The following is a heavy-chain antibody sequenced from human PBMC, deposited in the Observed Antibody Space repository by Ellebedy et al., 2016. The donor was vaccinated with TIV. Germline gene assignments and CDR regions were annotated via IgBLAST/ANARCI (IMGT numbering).Heavy chain of an antibody. Sequence: GESLKISCAASGFTFSNYWMSWVRQAPGKGLEWVANIKQDGSEKNYVDSVKGRFSISRDNAKNSMYLQMNSLRDVDTAVYYCARDQWLGRAYYFDYWGQGTLPTVSS. J-gene: IGHJ4*02. CDR2: IKQDGSEK. CDR1: GFTFSNYW. D-gene: IGHD6-19*01. V-gene: IGHV3-7*01. CDR3: ARDQWLGRAYYFDY.